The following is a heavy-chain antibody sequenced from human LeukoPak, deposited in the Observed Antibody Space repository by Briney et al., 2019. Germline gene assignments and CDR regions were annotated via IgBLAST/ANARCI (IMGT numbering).Heavy chain of an antibody. J-gene: IGHJ3*02. D-gene: IGHD2-2*01. CDR2: IIPIFGTA. CDR3: ARYCSSTSCQLDAFDI. Sequence: SVKVSCKASGGTFSSYAISWVRQAPRQGLEWMGGIIPIFGTANYAQKFQGRVTITADESTSTAYMELSSPRSEDTAVYYCARYCSSTSCQLDAFDIWGQGTMVTVSS. V-gene: IGHV1-69*13. CDR1: GGTFSSYA.